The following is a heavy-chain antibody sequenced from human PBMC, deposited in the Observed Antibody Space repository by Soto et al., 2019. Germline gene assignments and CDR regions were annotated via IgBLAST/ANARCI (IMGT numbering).Heavy chain of an antibody. Sequence: GGSLRLSCAASGFPFSDHAMHWVRQTPGKGLEWVSAISYDGSNKYYADSVKGRFTISRDNSKNTLYLQMNSLRAEDTAVYYCAKGSSGVYSSATASGMDVWGQGTTVTVSS. CDR2: ISYDGSNK. J-gene: IGHJ6*02. CDR1: GFPFSDHA. D-gene: IGHD6-25*01. CDR3: AKGSSGVYSSATASGMDV. V-gene: IGHV3-30*18.